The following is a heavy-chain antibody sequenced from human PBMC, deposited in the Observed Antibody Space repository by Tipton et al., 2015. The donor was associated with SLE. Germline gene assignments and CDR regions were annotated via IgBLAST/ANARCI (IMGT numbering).Heavy chain of an antibody. CDR2: ISSSGTTI. D-gene: IGHD3-22*01. CDR1: GFTLSDYY. V-gene: IGHV3-11*01. Sequence: SLRLSCAASGFTLSDYYMTWIRQAPGKGLEWVSYISSSGTTISYVDSVKGRFAISRDNAKNSLYLQMNSLRAEDKAVYYCASAKYDSSGYWGQGTLVTVSS. CDR3: ASAKYDSSGY. J-gene: IGHJ4*02.